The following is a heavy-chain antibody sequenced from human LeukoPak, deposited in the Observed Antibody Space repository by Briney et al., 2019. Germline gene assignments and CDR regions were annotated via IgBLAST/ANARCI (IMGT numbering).Heavy chain of an antibody. V-gene: IGHV3-23*01. CDR3: AKGLAVAGTPAAFDY. CDR2: ISGSDDGT. Sequence: PGGSLRLSCAASGFTFSTYAMSWVRQIPGKGLEWVSAISGSDDGTYYADSVKGRFTISRDNSKNTLYLQMNSLRAEDTAVYYCAKGLAVAGTPAAFDYWGQGTLVTVSS. D-gene: IGHD6-19*01. CDR1: GFTFSTYA. J-gene: IGHJ4*02.